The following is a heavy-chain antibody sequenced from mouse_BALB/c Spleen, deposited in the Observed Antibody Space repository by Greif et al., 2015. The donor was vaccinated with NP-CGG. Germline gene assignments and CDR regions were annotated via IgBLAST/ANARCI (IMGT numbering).Heavy chain of an antibody. CDR3: ASGGGTYYFDY. CDR1: GFSLTSYG. Sequence: VQLQQSGPGLVAPSKSLSITCPVSGFSLTSYGVHWVRQPPGKGLEWLGVIWAGGSTNYNSALMSRLSISKDNSKSQVFLKMNSLQTDDTAMYYCASGGGTYYFDYWGQGTTLTVSS. V-gene: IGHV2-9*02. CDR2: IWAGGST. J-gene: IGHJ2*01. D-gene: IGHD4-1*01.